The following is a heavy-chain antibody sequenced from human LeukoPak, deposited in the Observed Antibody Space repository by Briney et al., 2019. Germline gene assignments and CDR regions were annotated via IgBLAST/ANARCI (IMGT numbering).Heavy chain of an antibody. CDR3: AKASSAGDSSSWNY. Sequence: GGSLRLSCAASRFTFSSYSMNWVRQAPGKGLKWVSDISASGGSTYYADPVKGRFTIYRDNSKKTLHLQMNSLRAEDTAIYYCAKASSAGDSSSWNYWGQGILVTVSS. D-gene: IGHD6-13*01. J-gene: IGHJ4*02. CDR1: RFTFSSYS. CDR2: ISASGGST. V-gene: IGHV3-23*01.